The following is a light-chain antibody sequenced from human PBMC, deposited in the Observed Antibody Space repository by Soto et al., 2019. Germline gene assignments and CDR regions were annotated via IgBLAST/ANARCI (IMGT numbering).Light chain of an antibody. CDR3: MQALQIRVE. CDR2: LGS. J-gene: IGKJ1*01. CDR1: QSLLHSNGYNY. Sequence: DGVMTQFPLSLSVTPGEPASISCRSSQSLLHSNGYNYLDWYVQKPGQSPQLLIYLGSNRASGVPDRFSGSGSGTECTLKISRVEAEDVGVYYCMQALQIRVEFGQGTKVEIK. V-gene: IGKV2-28*01.